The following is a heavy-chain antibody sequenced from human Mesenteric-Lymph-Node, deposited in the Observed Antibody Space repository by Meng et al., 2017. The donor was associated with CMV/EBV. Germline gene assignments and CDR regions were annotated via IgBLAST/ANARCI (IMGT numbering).Heavy chain of an antibody. CDR1: GFTFSSYS. V-gene: IGHV3-21*01. J-gene: IGHJ4*02. Sequence: GESLKISCGASGFTFSSYSMNWVRQAPGKGLEWVSSISSSSSYIYYADSVKGRFTISRDNAKNSLYLQMNSLRAEDTAVYYCAKVTGYSYGRFDYWGQGTLVTVSS. D-gene: IGHD5-18*01. CDR3: AKVTGYSYGRFDY. CDR2: ISSSSSYI.